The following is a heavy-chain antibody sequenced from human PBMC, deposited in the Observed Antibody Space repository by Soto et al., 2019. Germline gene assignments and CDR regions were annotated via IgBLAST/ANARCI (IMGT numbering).Heavy chain of an antibody. Sequence: QVQLVESGGGVVQPGRSLRLSCAASGFTFSSYAMHWVRQAPGKGLEWVAVISYDGSNKYYADSVKGRFTISRDNSKNTLYLQMNSLRAEDTAVYYCASLYSSSSKWFDPWGKVTLVTVSS. CDR1: GFTFSSYA. V-gene: IGHV3-30-3*01. CDR3: ASLYSSSSKWFDP. J-gene: IGHJ5*02. D-gene: IGHD6-6*01. CDR2: ISYDGSNK.